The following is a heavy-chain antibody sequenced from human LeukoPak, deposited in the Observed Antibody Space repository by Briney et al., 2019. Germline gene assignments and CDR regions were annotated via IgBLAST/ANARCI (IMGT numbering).Heavy chain of an antibody. V-gene: IGHV4-39*07. CDR3: AREREGPYGYLDY. J-gene: IGHJ4*02. CDR2: IYYSGST. Sequence: PSETLSLTCTVSSDSISSSSYYWGWIRQPPGKGLEWIGTIYYSGSTNYNPSLKSRVTISVDKSKDQFSLKLSSVTAADTAVYYCAREREGPYGYLDYWGQGTLVTVSS. D-gene: IGHD4-17*01. CDR1: SDSISSSSYY.